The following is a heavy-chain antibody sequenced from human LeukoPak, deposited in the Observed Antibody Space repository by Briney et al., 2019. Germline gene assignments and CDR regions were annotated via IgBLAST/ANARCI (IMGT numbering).Heavy chain of an antibody. Sequence: GGSLRLSCAASGVTFNTYAMSWVRQAPGMGLEWVSAIKSDGKTHYADSVKGRFTISRDNSKNTLSLQMNSLRAEDTALYYCAKCRVETYSSGWCNWLDPWGQGTQVTVSS. J-gene: IGHJ5*02. CDR2: IKSDGKT. D-gene: IGHD6-19*01. V-gene: IGHV3-23*01. CDR3: AKCRVETYSSGWCNWLDP. CDR1: GVTFNTYA.